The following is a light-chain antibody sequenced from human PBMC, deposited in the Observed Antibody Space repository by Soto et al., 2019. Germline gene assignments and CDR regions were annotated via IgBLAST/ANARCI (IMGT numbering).Light chain of an antibody. V-gene: IGKV1-5*01. Sequence: DTQMTQSPSTLSASVGDRVTITCRASRSISSWLAWYQQKPGKAPKLLIYDASSLESGVPLRFSGSGSGTEFTLTISSLQPDDFATYYCQQYNNYSPTFGQGTKLEI. CDR2: DAS. J-gene: IGKJ2*01. CDR1: RSISSW. CDR3: QQYNNYSPT.